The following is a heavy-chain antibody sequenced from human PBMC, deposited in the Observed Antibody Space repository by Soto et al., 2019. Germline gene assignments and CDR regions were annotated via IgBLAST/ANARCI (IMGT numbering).Heavy chain of an antibody. CDR2: INPNSGGT. V-gene: IGHV1-2*04. Sequence: ASVKVSCKASGYTFTGYYMHWVRQAPGQGLEWMGWINPNSGGTNYAQKFQGWVTMTRDTSISTAYMELSRLRSDDTAVYYCARDQGYCSGGSCYFDDAFDIWGQGTMVTVSS. J-gene: IGHJ3*02. CDR1: GYTFTGYY. CDR3: ARDQGYCSGGSCYFDDAFDI. D-gene: IGHD2-15*01.